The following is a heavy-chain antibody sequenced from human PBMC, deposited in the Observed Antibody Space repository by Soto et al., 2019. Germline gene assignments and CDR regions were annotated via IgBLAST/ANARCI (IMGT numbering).Heavy chain of an antibody. V-gene: IGHV3-48*01. D-gene: IGHD6-19*01. CDR3: ARVRSSGWYLDY. J-gene: IGHJ4*02. CDR2: ISSTSNTI. Sequence: PGGSLRLSCAASGFSFIRSWMHWIRQAPGKGLEWVSYISSTSNTIHYADSVKGRFTISRDNAKNSLYLQMNSLRAEDTAVFYCARVRSSGWYLDYWGQGSLVTVSS. CDR1: GFSFIRSW.